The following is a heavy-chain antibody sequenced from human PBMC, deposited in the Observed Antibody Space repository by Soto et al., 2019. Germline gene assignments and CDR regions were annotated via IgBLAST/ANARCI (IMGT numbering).Heavy chain of an antibody. CDR3: AREGRGDAFDY. Sequence: QVQLVESGGGVVQPGRSLRLSCAASGFTFSSYAMHWVRQAPGKGLEWVAVISYDGSNKYYADSVKGRFTISRDNSKNTLYLQRNSLREEDTAVYYCAREGRGDAFDYWGQGTLVTVSS. V-gene: IGHV3-30-3*01. CDR2: ISYDGSNK. CDR1: GFTFSSYA. J-gene: IGHJ4*02. D-gene: IGHD3-10*01.